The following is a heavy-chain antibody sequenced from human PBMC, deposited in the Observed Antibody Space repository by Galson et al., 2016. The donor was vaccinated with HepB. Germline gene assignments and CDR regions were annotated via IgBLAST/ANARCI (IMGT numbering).Heavy chain of an antibody. V-gene: IGHV3-74*01. CDR1: GFTFSTYW. J-gene: IGHJ5*02. Sequence: SLRLSCAASGFTFSTYWMHWVRQAPGKKLVWVSRIHSTGSKRDYADSVKGRFSISRANAKNTLYLQMDSLRVEDTGVYYCARIGFCGTSSCSWGRGTLVTVSS. CDR3: ARIGFCGTSSCS. CDR2: IHSTGSKR. D-gene: IGHD2-2*01.